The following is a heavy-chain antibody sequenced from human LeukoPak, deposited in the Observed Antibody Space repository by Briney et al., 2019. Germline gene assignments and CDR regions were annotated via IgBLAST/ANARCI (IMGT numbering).Heavy chain of an antibody. J-gene: IGHJ4*02. D-gene: IGHD3-10*01. Sequence: PSETLSLTCTVSGGSISSYYWSWIRQPPGKGLEWIGYIYYSGSTNYNPSLKSRVTISVDTSKNQFSLKLSSVTAADTAVYYCARDMTVRGVIIVGYWGQGTLVTVSS. CDR3: ARDMTVRGVIIVGY. V-gene: IGHV4-59*01. CDR2: IYYSGST. CDR1: GGSISSYY.